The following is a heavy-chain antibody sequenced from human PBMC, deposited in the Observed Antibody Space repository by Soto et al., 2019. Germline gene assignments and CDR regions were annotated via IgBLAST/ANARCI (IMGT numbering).Heavy chain of an antibody. J-gene: IGHJ4*02. CDR2: IKQDGSEE. D-gene: IGHD2-2*01. CDR1: GFTFSSYW. Sequence: EVQLVESGGEWVQPGGSLRLSCAASGFTFSSYWMSWVRQAPGKGLEWVANIKQDGSEEYYVDSVKGRVTISRDNAKNSLYLQMNSLRAEDTAVYYCARDSSSSCFDYWGQGTLVTVSS. CDR3: ARDSSSSCFDY. V-gene: IGHV3-7*01.